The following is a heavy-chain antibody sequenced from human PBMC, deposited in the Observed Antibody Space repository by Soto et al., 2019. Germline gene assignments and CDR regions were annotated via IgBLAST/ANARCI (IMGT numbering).Heavy chain of an antibody. CDR3: AKEVNSSGGDCYGVDY. D-gene: IGHD2-21*02. Sequence: GGSLRLSCAASGFTFSSYGMHWVRQAPGKGLEWVAVISYDGSNKYYADSVKARFTISRDNSKNTLYLQMNSLRAEDTAVYYCAKEVNSSGGDCYGVDYWGQGTRVTSPQ. CDR2: ISYDGSNK. CDR1: GFTFSSYG. V-gene: IGHV3-30*18. J-gene: IGHJ4*02.